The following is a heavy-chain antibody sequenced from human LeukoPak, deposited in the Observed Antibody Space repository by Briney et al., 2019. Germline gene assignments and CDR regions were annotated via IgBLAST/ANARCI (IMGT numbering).Heavy chain of an antibody. J-gene: IGHJ4*02. D-gene: IGHD3-16*02. V-gene: IGHV1-2*02. CDR2: INPNSGGT. CDR1: GYTFTGYC. Sequence: ASVKVSCKASGYTFTGYCMHWVRQAPGQGLEWMGWINPNSGGTNYAQKFQGRVTMTRDTSISTAYMELSRLRSDDTAVYYCARSMQMITFGGVIVIGYWGQGTLVTVSS. CDR3: ARSMQMITFGGVIVIGY.